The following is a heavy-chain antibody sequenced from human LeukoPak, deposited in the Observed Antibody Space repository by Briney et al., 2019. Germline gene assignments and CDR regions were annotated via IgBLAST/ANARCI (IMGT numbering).Heavy chain of an antibody. V-gene: IGHV1-8*01. CDR2: MNPNSGNT. CDR1: GYTFTSYD. D-gene: IGHD4-17*01. Sequence: ASVKVSCKASGYTFTSYDINWVRQATGQGLEWMGWMNPNSGNTGYAQKFQGRVTMTRNTSISTAYMELSSLRSEDTAVYYCARGQEHYGVYYYYGMDVWGQGTTVTVSS. CDR3: ARGQEHYGVYYYYGMDV. J-gene: IGHJ6*02.